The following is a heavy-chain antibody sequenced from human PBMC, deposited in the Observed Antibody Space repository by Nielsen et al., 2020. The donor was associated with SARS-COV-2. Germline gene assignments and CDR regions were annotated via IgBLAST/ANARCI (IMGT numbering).Heavy chain of an antibody. V-gene: IGHV3-23*01. Sequence: GESLKISCASSGFTFSSYTMGWVRQAPGKGLEWVSDINHSGDRTYYADSVKGRFTISRDNSKNTLYLQMNSLRVDDTAMYYCARAGYLSWYDYWGQGALITVSS. CDR2: INHSGDRT. J-gene: IGHJ4*02. D-gene: IGHD6-13*01. CDR3: ARAGYLSWYDY. CDR1: GFTFSSYT.